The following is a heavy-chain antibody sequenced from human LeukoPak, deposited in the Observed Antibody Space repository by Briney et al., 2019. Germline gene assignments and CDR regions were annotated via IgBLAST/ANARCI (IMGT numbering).Heavy chain of an antibody. D-gene: IGHD1-26*01. Sequence: PGGSLRLSCAASGFTFSNYWMSWVRQAPGKGLEWVANIKQDESEKHYVDSVKGRFTISRDNAKNSLYLQMNSLRAEDTAVYYCARDTVGVLDYWGQGSLVTVSS. CDR1: GFTFSNYW. CDR2: IKQDESEK. J-gene: IGHJ4*02. V-gene: IGHV3-7*01. CDR3: ARDTVGVLDY.